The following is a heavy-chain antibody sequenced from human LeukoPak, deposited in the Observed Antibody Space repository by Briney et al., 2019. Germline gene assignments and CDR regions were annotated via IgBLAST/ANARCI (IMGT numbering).Heavy chain of an antibody. CDR1: GFAFSTYD. D-gene: IGHD1-14*01. J-gene: IGHJ4*02. CDR2: IGTAGDT. V-gene: IGHV3-13*04. CDR3: AREVDATTDY. Sequence: GGSLRLSCAASGFAFSTYDMHWVRQPTGKGLEWVSAIGTAGDTYYAASVKGRFTISRDNAKNSLYLQMNSLRAEDTAVYYCAREVDATTDYWGQGTLVTVSS.